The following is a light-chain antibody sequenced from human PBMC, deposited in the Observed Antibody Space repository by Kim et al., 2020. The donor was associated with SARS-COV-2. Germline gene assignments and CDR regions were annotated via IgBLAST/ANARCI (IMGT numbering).Light chain of an antibody. CDR2: GAS. Sequence: EIVMTQSPATLSVSPGERATLSCRASQSVSSNLAWYRQKPGQAPRLLIYGASTRATGIPARFSGSGSGTEFTLTISSLQSEDFAVYYCQQYDNVHTFGQGTKLEI. CDR3: QQYDNVHT. J-gene: IGKJ2*01. CDR1: QSVSSN. V-gene: IGKV3-15*01.